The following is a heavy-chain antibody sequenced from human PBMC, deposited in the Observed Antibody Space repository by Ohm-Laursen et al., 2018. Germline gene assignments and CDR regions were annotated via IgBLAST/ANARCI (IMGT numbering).Heavy chain of an antibody. CDR1: GFTFSSYA. V-gene: IGHV3-21*01. D-gene: IGHD4-23*01. CDR2: ISSSSSYI. J-gene: IGHJ4*02. Sequence: SLRLSCAASGFTFSSYAMNWVRQAPGKGLEWVSSISSSSSYIYYADSVKGRFTISRDNAKNSLYLQMNSLRAEDTAVYYCARDHYGGGDLGDYWGQGTLVTVSS. CDR3: ARDHYGGGDLGDY.